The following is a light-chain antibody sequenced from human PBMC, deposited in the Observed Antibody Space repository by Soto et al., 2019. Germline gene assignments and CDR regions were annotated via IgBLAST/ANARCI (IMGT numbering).Light chain of an antibody. V-gene: IGLV2-11*01. CDR1: SSDVGGYNY. CDR3: CSYAGGYSYV. Sequence: QSALTQPRSVSGSPGQSVTISCTGTSSDVGGYNYVSWYQQHPGKAPKLMIYDVSTRPSGVPDRFSGSKSGNTASLTISGLQAEDEADYYCCSYAGGYSYVFGTGTKLTVL. J-gene: IGLJ1*01. CDR2: DVS.